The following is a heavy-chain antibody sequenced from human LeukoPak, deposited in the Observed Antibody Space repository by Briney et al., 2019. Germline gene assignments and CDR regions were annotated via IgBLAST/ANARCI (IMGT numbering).Heavy chain of an antibody. Sequence: GGSLRLSCAASGFTFSSYAMSWVRQAPGKGLEWVSAISGSGGSTYYADSVKGRFTISRDNAKNSLYLQMNSLRAEDTAVYYCARSGYYDFWSGYYTYREFDYWGQGTLVTVSS. CDR3: ARSGYYDFWSGYYTYREFDY. CDR1: GFTFSSYA. CDR2: ISGSGGST. V-gene: IGHV3-23*01. J-gene: IGHJ4*02. D-gene: IGHD3-3*01.